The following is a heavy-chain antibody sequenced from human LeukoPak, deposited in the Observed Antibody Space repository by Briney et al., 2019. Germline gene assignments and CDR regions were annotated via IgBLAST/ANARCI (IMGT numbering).Heavy chain of an antibody. V-gene: IGHV3-72*01. CDR3: ARAQSDSSGYYYVGDY. D-gene: IGHD3-22*01. J-gene: IGHJ4*02. CDR1: GFTLSDYY. CDR2: TRKKAKGYTT. Sequence: GGSLRLSCAASGFTLSDYYMDWVRQAPGQGLEWVARTRKKAKGYTTEYAASVKGRFTISRDDSKNSVDLQMNSLITEDTAVYYCARAQSDSSGYYYVGDYWGQGALVTVSS.